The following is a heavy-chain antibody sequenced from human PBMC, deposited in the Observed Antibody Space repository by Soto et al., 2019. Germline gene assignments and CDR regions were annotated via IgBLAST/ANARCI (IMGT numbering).Heavy chain of an antibody. V-gene: IGHV3-30*18. D-gene: IGHD1-1*01. Sequence: QVQLVESGGGVVQPGRSLRLSCAASGFTFSSYGMHWVRQAPGKGLECVTVISYDGNVAYYADSVKGRFTISRDNSKNTLYLQMNSLRTEDTAMYYCAKEGPITNWYFDYWGQGTLVTVSS. CDR3: AKEGPITNWYFDY. CDR1: GFTFSSYG. CDR2: ISYDGNVA. J-gene: IGHJ4*02.